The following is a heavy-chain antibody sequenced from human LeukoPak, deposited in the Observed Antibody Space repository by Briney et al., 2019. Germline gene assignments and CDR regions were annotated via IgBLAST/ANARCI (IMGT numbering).Heavy chain of an antibody. CDR1: GGSISSYH. D-gene: IGHD6-13*01. CDR3: ARLGYTSNWYKIDY. Sequence: SETLSLTCTVSGGSISSYHWSWIRQPPGKGLDWIGYIYSSGSTNYNPSLESRVTISVDRSKNQLSLKLSSVTAADTAVYYCARLGYTSNWYKIDYWGQGTLVTVSS. CDR2: IYSSGST. J-gene: IGHJ4*02. V-gene: IGHV4-59*08.